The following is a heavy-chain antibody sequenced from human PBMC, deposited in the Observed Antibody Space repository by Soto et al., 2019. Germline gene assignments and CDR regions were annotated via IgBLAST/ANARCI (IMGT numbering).Heavy chain of an antibody. V-gene: IGHV3-23*01. CDR1: GLTFSSFA. D-gene: IGHD4-17*01. CDR2: IGGSGGFGGSI. Sequence: GGTLRLSCVVSGLTFSSFAMSWVRQTPGKGLEWVSGIGGSGGFGGSIYNADSVKGRFSISRDTSKNTLYLQMNRLRAEDTAVYYCGKSRSVYGDYPFDYWGQGALVTVSS. J-gene: IGHJ4*02. CDR3: GKSRSVYGDYPFDY.